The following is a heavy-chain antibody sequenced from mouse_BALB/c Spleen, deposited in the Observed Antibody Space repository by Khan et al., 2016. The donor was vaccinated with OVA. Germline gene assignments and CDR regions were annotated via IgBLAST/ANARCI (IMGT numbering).Heavy chain of an antibody. D-gene: IGHD1-3*01. CDR1: GFSLTRYG. CDR3: ARLEDI. V-gene: IGHV2-9*02. CDR2: LLAVGST. Sequence: QVQLTESGPGLVAPSQSLSITCTVSGFSLTRYGVHWVRQPPGKGLEWLGVLLAVGSTNYNSSLMYRLSIRKDNSNSQVFLKMNSLQTDDTAMDYGARLEDIWGQGTTLTVSS. J-gene: IGHJ2*01.